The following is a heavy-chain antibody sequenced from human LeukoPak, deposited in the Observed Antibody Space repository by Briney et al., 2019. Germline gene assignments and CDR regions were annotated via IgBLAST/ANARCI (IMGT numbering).Heavy chain of an antibody. Sequence: PSETLSLTCAVYGGSFSGYYWSWIRQPPGKGLEWIGEINHSGSTNYNPSLKSRVTISVDTSKNQFSLKLSSVTAADTAAYYCARGREVVVPAAYDYWGQGTLVTVSS. CDR3: ARGREVVVPAAYDY. D-gene: IGHD2-2*01. V-gene: IGHV4-34*01. J-gene: IGHJ4*02. CDR1: GGSFSGYY. CDR2: INHSGST.